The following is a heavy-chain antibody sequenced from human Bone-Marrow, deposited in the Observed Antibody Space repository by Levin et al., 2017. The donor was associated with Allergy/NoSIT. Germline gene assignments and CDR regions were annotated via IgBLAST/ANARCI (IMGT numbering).Heavy chain of an antibody. CDR2: INRDGSST. Sequence: GGSLRLSCAASGFTFSRYAMAWVRQAPGQGLVWVSRINRDGSSTSYADSVKGRFTISRDNAKNTLYLQMNSLRAEDTSVYYCARDRVTTNWYFDLWSRGTLVTVSS. CDR1: GFTFSRYA. D-gene: IGHD4-17*01. CDR3: ARDRVTTNWYFDL. J-gene: IGHJ2*01. V-gene: IGHV3-74*01.